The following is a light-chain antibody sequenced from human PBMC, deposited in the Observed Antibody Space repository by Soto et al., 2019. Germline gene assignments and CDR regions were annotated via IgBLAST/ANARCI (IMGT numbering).Light chain of an antibody. CDR1: QSVSSSY. CDR2: ATS. Sequence: EIVLTQSPGTLSLSPGERATLSCRASQSVSSSYLAWYQQKAGQAPRLLIYATSSRATGIPDRFSGSGSGTDFTLTISRLEPEDFAVYYCHQYTTSPPWTFGQGTQVEIK. V-gene: IGKV3-20*01. CDR3: HQYTTSPPWT. J-gene: IGKJ1*01.